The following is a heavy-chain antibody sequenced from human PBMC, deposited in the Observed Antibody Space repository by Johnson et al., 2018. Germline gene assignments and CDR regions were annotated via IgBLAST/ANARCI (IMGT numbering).Heavy chain of an antibody. CDR2: IDPDGRST. CDR1: GFTFTTYW. CDR3: ARGVGCGGGSCYPDAFDI. Sequence: VQLQESGGGFVQPGGSLRLSCAASGFTFTTYWMHWVRQAPGKRLVWVSRIDPDGRSTTYADSVKGRFTTSRDNAKNTLYLQMNSLRAEATAVYHCARGVGCGGGSCYPDAFDIWGQGTMVTVSS. V-gene: IGHV3-74*03. J-gene: IGHJ3*02. D-gene: IGHD2-15*01.